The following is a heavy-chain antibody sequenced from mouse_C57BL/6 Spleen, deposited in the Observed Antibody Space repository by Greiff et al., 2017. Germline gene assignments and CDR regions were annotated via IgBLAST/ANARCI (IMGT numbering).Heavy chain of an antibody. J-gene: IGHJ4*01. Sequence: DVMLVESGGGLVKPGGSLKLSCAASGFTFSSYTMSWVRQTPEKRLEWVATISGGGGNTYYPDSVKGRFTISRDNTTNTLYLQMSSLESEDTAYYDCARSSTYRSMDYWGQGTSVTVSS. CDR2: ISGGGGNT. CDR3: ARSSTYRSMDY. CDR1: GFTFSSYT. V-gene: IGHV5-9*01. D-gene: IGHD5-1*01.